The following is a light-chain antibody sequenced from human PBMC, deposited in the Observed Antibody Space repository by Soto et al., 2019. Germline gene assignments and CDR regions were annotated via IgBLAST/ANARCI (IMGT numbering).Light chain of an antibody. V-gene: IGKV3-15*01. Sequence: EIVMTQSPFTLSVSPGERATLSCRASQSVNSNLAWYQQKPGQAPRLLVYGATTRATGIPARFSGSGSGTEFTLTISSLQSEDFAVYYCHQYNDWPPLTFGGGTKVEIK. J-gene: IGKJ4*01. CDR3: HQYNDWPPLT. CDR2: GAT. CDR1: QSVNSN.